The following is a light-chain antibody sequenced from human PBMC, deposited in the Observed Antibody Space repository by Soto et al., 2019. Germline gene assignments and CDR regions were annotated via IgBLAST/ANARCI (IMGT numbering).Light chain of an antibody. Sequence: EIVMTQSPATLSVSPGERATLSCRAGQSVTTHVAWYQQKPGQAPRLLIYGASTRATGIPARFSGSGSGTEFTLTISSLQSEDFSVYYCQQYNNWPFTFGPGTRVDI. CDR1: QSVTTH. V-gene: IGKV3-15*01. CDR3: QQYNNWPFT. CDR2: GAS. J-gene: IGKJ3*01.